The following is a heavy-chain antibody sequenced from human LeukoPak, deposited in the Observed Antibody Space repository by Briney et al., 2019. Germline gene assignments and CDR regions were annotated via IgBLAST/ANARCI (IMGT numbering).Heavy chain of an antibody. V-gene: IGHV4-59*01. Sequence: PSETLSLTCAVYGGSFSGYYWSWIRQPPGKGLEWIGYIYYSGSTNYNPSLKSRVTISVDTSKNQFSLKLSSVTAADTAVYYCARAIYGNWFDPWGQGTLVTVSS. J-gene: IGHJ5*02. CDR1: GGSFSGYY. CDR3: ARAIYGNWFDP. D-gene: IGHD3-10*01. CDR2: IYYSGST.